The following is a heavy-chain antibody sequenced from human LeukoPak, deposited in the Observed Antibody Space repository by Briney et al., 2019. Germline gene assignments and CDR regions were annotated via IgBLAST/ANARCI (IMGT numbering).Heavy chain of an antibody. Sequence: PSETLSLTCTVSGGSISSSSYYWGWIRQPPGKGLEWIGEINHSGSTNYNPSLKSRVTISVDTSKNQFSLKLSSVTAADTAVYYCARRIIMVAATTNWFDPWGQGTLVTVSS. CDR2: INHSGST. V-gene: IGHV4-39*07. D-gene: IGHD2-15*01. CDR3: ARRIIMVAATTNWFDP. J-gene: IGHJ5*02. CDR1: GGSISSSSYY.